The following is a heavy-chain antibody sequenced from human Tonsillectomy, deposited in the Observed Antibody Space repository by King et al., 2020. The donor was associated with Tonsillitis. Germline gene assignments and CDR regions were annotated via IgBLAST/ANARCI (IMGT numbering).Heavy chain of an antibody. CDR3: VRDNWGMHD. D-gene: IGHD7-27*01. V-gene: IGHV3-74*01. CDR1: GFIFSNYW. Sequence: VQLVESGGGLVQPGGSLTLSCAASGFIFSNYWMHWVRQGPGKGLEWVAHINNDGSGTTYADSVKGRFTISRDNAKSTLLLQMNSPRDEDMAVYYCVRDNWGMHDWGQGTLITVSS. J-gene: IGHJ4*02. CDR2: INNDGSGT.